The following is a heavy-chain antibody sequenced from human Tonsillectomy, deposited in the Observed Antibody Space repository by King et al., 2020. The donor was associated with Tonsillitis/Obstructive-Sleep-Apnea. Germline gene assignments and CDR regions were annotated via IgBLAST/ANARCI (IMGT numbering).Heavy chain of an antibody. J-gene: IGHJ6*02. Sequence: QLVQSGAEVKKPGASVKVSCKASGYTFTSYAMHWVRQAPGQRLEWMGWINAGNGNTNYAQKLQGRVTMTTDTSTSTAYMELRSLRSDDTDVYYCARDKCWFGVLSGSGMDVWGQGTTVTVSS. D-gene: IGHD3-10*01. V-gene: IGHV1-3*01. CDR3: ARDKCWFGVLSGSGMDV. CDR2: INAGNGNT. CDR1: GYTFTSYA.